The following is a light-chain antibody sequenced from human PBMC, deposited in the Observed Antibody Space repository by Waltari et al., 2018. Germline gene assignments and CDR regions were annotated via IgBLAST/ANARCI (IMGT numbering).Light chain of an antibody. Sequence: DIQMTQSPSTLSASVGDRVTITCRASQSIGSWLAWYQQKPGKAPKLLIYEATSLESGVPSRFNASGSGTEFTLTISSLQPDDFATYYCQRYNSYPITFGPGTKVDI. CDR2: EAT. V-gene: IGKV1-5*03. CDR1: QSIGSW. J-gene: IGKJ3*01. CDR3: QRYNSYPIT.